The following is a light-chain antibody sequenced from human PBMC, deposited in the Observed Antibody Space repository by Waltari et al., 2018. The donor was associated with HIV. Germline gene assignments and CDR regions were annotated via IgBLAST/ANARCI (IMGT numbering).Light chain of an antibody. V-gene: IGKV2-28*01. Sequence: DIVMTQSPLSLSVAPGEPASISCRSSQSLLRNNGYNYLDWYIQKPGQSPQVLIYLGSHRATGVPDRFSGSGSGTDFTLKINRVEAEDVAVYFCMQSLQTPRTFGQGTKVEMK. CDR1: QSLLRNNGYNY. CDR2: LGS. CDR3: MQSLQTPRT. J-gene: IGKJ1*01.